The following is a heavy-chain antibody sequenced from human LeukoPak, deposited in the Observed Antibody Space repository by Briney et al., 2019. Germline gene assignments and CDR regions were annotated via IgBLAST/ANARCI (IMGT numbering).Heavy chain of an antibody. CDR2: FSGSDGSA. V-gene: IGHV3-23*01. Sequence: PGGSLRLSCAASGFTVSTYDMSWVRQAPGKGPEWVSGFSGSDGSAYYADSVKGRFTISRDNSKNTLYLQMNSPRADDTAVYYCAKPLYNSGWYGGGDSWGQGTLVTVSS. CDR1: GFTVSTYD. CDR3: AKPLYNSGWYGGGDS. D-gene: IGHD6-19*01. J-gene: IGHJ5*02.